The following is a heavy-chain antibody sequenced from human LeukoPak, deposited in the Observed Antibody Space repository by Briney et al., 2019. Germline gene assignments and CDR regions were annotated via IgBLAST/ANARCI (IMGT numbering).Heavy chain of an antibody. CDR2: ISSSSSYI. CDR3: AKGDLVVLSRNYFDY. CDR1: GFTFSSYY. D-gene: IGHD3-22*01. Sequence: PGGSLRLSCTASGFTFSSYYMNWVRQAPGKGLEWVSSISSSSSYIYYADSVKGRFTIARDNAKNSLYLQMNSLTAEDTAVYYCAKGDLVVLSRNYFDYWGQGTLVTVSS. J-gene: IGHJ4*02. V-gene: IGHV3-21*04.